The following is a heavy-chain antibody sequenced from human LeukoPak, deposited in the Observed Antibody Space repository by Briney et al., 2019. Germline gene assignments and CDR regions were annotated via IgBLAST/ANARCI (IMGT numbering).Heavy chain of an antibody. CDR2: IKYDGSAT. CDR1: GFTFSNYW. V-gene: IGHV3-74*01. D-gene: IGHD6-19*01. J-gene: IGHJ4*02. Sequence: GGSLRLSCAASGFTFSNYWMHWIRQVPGKGLVWVSHIKYDGSATNYADSVKGRFTISRDNAKNTLYLQMNSLRVEDTAAYYCAKLPVAGLYFDYWGQGTLVTVSS. CDR3: AKLPVAGLYFDY.